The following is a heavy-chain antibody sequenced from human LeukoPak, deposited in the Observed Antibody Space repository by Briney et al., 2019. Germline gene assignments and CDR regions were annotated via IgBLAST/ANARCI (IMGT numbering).Heavy chain of an antibody. V-gene: IGHV4-34*01. CDR1: GGSFSGYY. CDR3: ARALGIAAAGTFYFDY. CDR2: INHSGST. J-gene: IGHJ4*02. D-gene: IGHD6-13*01. Sequence: SETLSITCAVYGGSFSGYYWSWIRQPPGKGLEWIGEINHSGSTNYNPSLKSRVTISVDTSKNQFSLKLSSVTAADTAVYYCARALGIAAAGTFYFDYWGQGTLVTVSS.